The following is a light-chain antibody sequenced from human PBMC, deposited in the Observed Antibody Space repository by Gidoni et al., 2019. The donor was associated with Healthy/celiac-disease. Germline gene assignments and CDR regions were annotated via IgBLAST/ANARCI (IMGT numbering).Light chain of an antibody. CDR2: GAS. J-gene: IGKJ1*01. Sequence: EIVMTQSPATLSVSPGERATLSCRASQSVSSNLAWYQQKPGQAPRLLIYGASTRATGIPARFSGSGSGTEFTLTISSLQSEDFAVYYCQQYNNWPPGRTFXXXTKVEIK. CDR3: QQYNNWPPGRT. V-gene: IGKV3-15*01. CDR1: QSVSSN.